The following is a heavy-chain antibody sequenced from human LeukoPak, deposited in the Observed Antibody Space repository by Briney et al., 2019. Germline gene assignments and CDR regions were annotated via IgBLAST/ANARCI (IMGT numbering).Heavy chain of an antibody. J-gene: IGHJ4*02. CDR2: ISGSGGST. V-gene: IGHV3-23*01. Sequence: GGSLRLSCAASGFTFSSYAMSWVRQAPGKGLEWVSAISGSGGSTYYADSVKGRFTISRDNSKNTLYLQMKSLRAEDRAVYYCAKDLTTVTSQGDFWGQGTLVTVSS. D-gene: IGHD4-17*01. CDR3: AKDLTTVTSQGDF. CDR1: GFTFSSYA.